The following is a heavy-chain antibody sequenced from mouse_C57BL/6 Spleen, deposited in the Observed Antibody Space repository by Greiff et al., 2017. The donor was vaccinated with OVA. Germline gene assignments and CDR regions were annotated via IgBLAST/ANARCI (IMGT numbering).Heavy chain of an antibody. CDR3: AREDSGYAMDY. J-gene: IGHJ4*01. V-gene: IGHV1-82*01. CDR1: GYAFSSSW. D-gene: IGHD3-2*02. CDR2: IYPGDGDT. Sequence: QVQLKQSGPELVKPGASVKISCKASGYAFSSSWMNWVKQRPGKGLEWIGRIYPGDGDTNYNGKFKGKATLTADKSSSTAYMQLSGLTSEDSAVYFCAREDSGYAMDYWGQGTSVTVSS.